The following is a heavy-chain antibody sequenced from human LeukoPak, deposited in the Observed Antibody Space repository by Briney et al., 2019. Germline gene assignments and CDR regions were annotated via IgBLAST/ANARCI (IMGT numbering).Heavy chain of an antibody. J-gene: IGHJ6*03. CDR1: GFTFSSYW. V-gene: IGHV3-23*01. Sequence: GGSLRLSCAASGFTFSSYWMNWVRQAPGKGLEWVSAISGSGGSTYYADSVKGRFTISRDNSKNTLYLQMNSLRAEDTAVYYCAKTTITPPYYMDVWGKGTTVTVSS. CDR2: ISGSGGST. D-gene: IGHD4-11*01. CDR3: AKTTITPPYYMDV.